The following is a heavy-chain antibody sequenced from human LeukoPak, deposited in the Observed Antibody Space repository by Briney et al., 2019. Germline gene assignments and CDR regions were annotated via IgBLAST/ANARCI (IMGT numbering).Heavy chain of an antibody. J-gene: IGHJ4*02. CDR1: GGSISSSSYY. CDR3: ARRPDIVVVPAAGFDY. CDR2: IYYSGST. Sequence: PSETLSLTXTVSGGSISSSSYYWGWIRQPPGKGLEWIGSIYYSGSTYYNPSLKSRVTISVDTSKNQFSLKLSSVTAADTAVYYCARRPDIVVVPAAGFDYWGQGTLVTVSS. D-gene: IGHD2-2*01. V-gene: IGHV4-39*01.